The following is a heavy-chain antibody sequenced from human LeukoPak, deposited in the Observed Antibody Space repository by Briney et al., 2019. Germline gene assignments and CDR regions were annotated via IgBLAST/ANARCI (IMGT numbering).Heavy chain of an antibody. J-gene: IGHJ4*02. CDR3: AKDRLVPAARYIDY. D-gene: IGHD2-2*01. Sequence: PGGSLRLSCAASGFTFSGYGMHWVRQAPGKGLEWVAFIRYDGSNKYYADSVKGRFTISRDNSKNTLYLQMNSLRAEDTAVYYCAKDRLVPAARYIDYWGQGTLVTVSS. CDR1: GFTFSGYG. CDR2: IRYDGSNK. V-gene: IGHV3-30*02.